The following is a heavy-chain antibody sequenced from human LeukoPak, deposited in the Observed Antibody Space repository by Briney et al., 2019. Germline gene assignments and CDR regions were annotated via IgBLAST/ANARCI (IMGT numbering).Heavy chain of an antibody. CDR3: ARGPANDAFDI. Sequence: ASVKVSCKASGYTFTGYYMHWVRQAPGQGLEWMGWMNPNSGNTGYAQKFQGRVTMTGNTSISTAYMELSSLRSEDTAVYYCARGPANDAFDIWGQGTMVTVSS. J-gene: IGHJ3*02. CDR2: MNPNSGNT. V-gene: IGHV1-8*02. CDR1: GYTFTGYY. D-gene: IGHD6-25*01.